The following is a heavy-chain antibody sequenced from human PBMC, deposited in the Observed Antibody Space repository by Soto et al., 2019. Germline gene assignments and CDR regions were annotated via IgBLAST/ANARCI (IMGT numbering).Heavy chain of an antibody. D-gene: IGHD2-15*01. Sequence: QVQLVQSGAEVKKPGASVKVSCKASSYTFTSYGISWVRQAAGQGLEWLGWISAYNGNTNYAQKRQCRVTMTTDTSSSTAYMARRRLKSDDTAMYYCARSIIGYCNGGSCYAYFDSWGQGTMVTVSS. V-gene: IGHV1-18*01. CDR3: ARSIIGYCNGGSCYAYFDS. J-gene: IGHJ3*02. CDR2: ISAYNGNT. CDR1: SYTFTSYG.